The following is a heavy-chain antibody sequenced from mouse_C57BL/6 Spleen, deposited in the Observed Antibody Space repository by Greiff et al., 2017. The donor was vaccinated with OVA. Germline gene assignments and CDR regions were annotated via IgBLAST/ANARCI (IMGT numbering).Heavy chain of an antibody. CDR1: GFTFSSYA. CDR2: ISDGGSYT. J-gene: IGHJ2*01. Sequence: EVKLQESGGGLVKPGGSLKLSCAASGFTFSSYAMSWVRQTPEKRLEWVATISDGGSYTYYPDNVKGRFTISRDNAKNNLYLQMSHLKSEDTAMYYGARDQGLLRYFDYWGQGTTLTVSA. CDR3: ARDQGLLRYFDY. D-gene: IGHD2-3*01. V-gene: IGHV5-4*01.